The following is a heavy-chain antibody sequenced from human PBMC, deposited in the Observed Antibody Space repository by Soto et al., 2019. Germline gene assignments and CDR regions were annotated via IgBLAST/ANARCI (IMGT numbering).Heavy chain of an antibody. CDR2: IWSDGSRT. V-gene: IGHV3-33*01. CDR1: GFTFSNYG. J-gene: IGHJ4*02. Sequence: GGSLRLSCAPSGFTFSNYGMHWVRQTPGKGLEWVAVIWSDGSRTVYEDSVKGRFTISRDNSENALFLQMNSLRAEDTGVYYCARDDDFQANAFDYWGQGTLVTVSS. CDR3: ARDDDFQANAFDY. D-gene: IGHD2-21*02.